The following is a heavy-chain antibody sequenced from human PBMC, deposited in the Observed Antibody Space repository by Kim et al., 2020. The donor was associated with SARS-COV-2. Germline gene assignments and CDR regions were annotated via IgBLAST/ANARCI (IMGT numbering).Heavy chain of an antibody. D-gene: IGHD3-3*01. Sequence: STNQDPSPKSPVTISVDKSKSPFSLKLSSVTAADTAVYYCAREEGHRFLIWGQGTLVTVSS. V-gene: IGHV4-4*02. CDR3: AREEGHRFLI. CDR2: ST. J-gene: IGHJ4*02.